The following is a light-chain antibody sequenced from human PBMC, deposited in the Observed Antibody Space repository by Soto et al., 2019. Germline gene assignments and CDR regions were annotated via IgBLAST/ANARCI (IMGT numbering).Light chain of an antibody. V-gene: IGLV2-8*01. Sequence: QSALTQPPSASGSPGQSVTISCTGTSSDVGGYNYVSWYQQHPGNAPKLMIYEVSKWPSGVPDRFSGSKSGNTASLTVSGLQAEDEADYYCSSYAGSKNLVFGGGTKLTVL. CDR1: SSDVGGYNY. CDR3: SSYAGSKNLV. J-gene: IGLJ2*01. CDR2: EVS.